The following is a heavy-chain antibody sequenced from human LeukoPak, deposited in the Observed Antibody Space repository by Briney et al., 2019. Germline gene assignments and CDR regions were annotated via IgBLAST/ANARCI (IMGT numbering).Heavy chain of an antibody. Sequence: GGSLRLSCAASGFTFSNAAMTWVRQAPGKGLEWVSTIIGSDDRTYYEDSVKGRFTISRDYSKNTLHLQMNSLRVEDTAIYYCAKGPQLGSAYHPDYWGQGTLVTVSS. CDR2: IIGSDDRT. J-gene: IGHJ4*02. CDR3: AKGPQLGSAYHPDY. CDR1: GFTFSNAA. V-gene: IGHV3-23*01. D-gene: IGHD3-16*01.